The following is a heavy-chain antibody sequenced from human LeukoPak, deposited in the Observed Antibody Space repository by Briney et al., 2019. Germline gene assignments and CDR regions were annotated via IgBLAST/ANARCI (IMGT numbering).Heavy chain of an antibody. J-gene: IGHJ3*02. V-gene: IGHV3-21*01. Sequence: GGSLRLSCAASGFTFSSYSMNWVRQAPGKGLEWVSSISSSSYIYYADSVKGRFTISRDNAKNSLYLQMSSLRAEDTAVYYCARAYRSGENDAFDIWGQGTMVTVSS. CDR3: ARAYRSGENDAFDI. CDR2: ISSSSYI. CDR1: GFTFSSYS. D-gene: IGHD2-15*01.